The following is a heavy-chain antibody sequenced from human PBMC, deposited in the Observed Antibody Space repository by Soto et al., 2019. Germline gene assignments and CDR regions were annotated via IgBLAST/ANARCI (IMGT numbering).Heavy chain of an antibody. D-gene: IGHD3-10*01. CDR2: IYHSGST. J-gene: IGHJ3*02. V-gene: IGHV4-4*02. Sequence: QVQLQESGPGLVKPSGTLSLTCAVSGDSISRSYWWSWVRQLPGKGLEWIGEIYHSGSTIYNPSHPSRVTLSVDKYKNEFSLKMSSVTDAHTAVYYCTSKFGQLLADAFDIWGQGTMVTVS. CDR1: GDSISRSYW. CDR3: TSKFGQLLADAFDI.